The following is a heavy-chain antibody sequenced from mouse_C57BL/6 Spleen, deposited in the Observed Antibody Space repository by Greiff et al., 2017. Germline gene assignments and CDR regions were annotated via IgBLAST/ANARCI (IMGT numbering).Heavy chain of an antibody. CDR1: GFTFSSYA. Sequence: EVHLVESGEGLVKPGGSLKLSCAASGFTFSSYAMSWVRQTPEKRLEWVAYISSGGDYIYYADTVKGRFTISRDNARNTLYLQMSSLKSEDTAMYYCTRGDYYGNYLVFAYWGQGTLVTVSA. V-gene: IGHV5-9-1*02. CDR2: ISSGGDYI. J-gene: IGHJ3*01. CDR3: TRGDYYGNYLVFAY. D-gene: IGHD2-1*01.